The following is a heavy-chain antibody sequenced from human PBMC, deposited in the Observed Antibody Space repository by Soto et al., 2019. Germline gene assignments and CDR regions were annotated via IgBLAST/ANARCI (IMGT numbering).Heavy chain of an antibody. J-gene: IGHJ4*02. CDR3: AKGPTANSVWFPRYFDY. D-gene: IGHD6-19*01. CDR2: ISGSGGTT. Sequence: GGSLRLSCATSGFTFSSYAMSWVRPAPGKGLEWVSAISGSGGTTWYAGSVRGRFTISRDDSKNTLYLQMNSLRVDDAAVYYCAKGPTANSVWFPRYFDYWGQGT. V-gene: IGHV3-23*01. CDR1: GFTFSSYA.